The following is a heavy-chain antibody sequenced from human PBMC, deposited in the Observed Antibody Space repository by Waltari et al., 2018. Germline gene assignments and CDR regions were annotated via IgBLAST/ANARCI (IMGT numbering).Heavy chain of an antibody. CDR2: IYSSGST. V-gene: IGHV4-61*09. Sequence: QLQLQQSGPGLVKPSQTLSLACSLSGDSISGSYYWNWVRQTAGEGLGWLGYIYSSGSTKYNPSLQSRATISIVNKTQFSLKLAAVTAADTAVYYCARSDVVVAPARNNYYFPMEVWGQGTTVTVSS. J-gene: IGHJ6*03. CDR1: GDSISGSYY. D-gene: IGHD2-21*01. CDR3: ARSDVVVAPARNNYYFPMEV.